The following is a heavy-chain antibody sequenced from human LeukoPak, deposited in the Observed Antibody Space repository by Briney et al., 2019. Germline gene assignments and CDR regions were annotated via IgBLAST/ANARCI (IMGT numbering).Heavy chain of an antibody. V-gene: IGHV3-7*01. Sequence: GGSLRLSCVVSGFTFNRCWMNWVRQAPGKGLEWVAHINPDGRDTYYVDSVKGRFTISKDNAQNSMYLQMNSLRVEDTAVYYCTSWGDTTAEYFQRWGQGTLVTVSS. CDR1: GFTFNRCW. CDR3: TSWGDTTAEYFQR. J-gene: IGHJ1*01. D-gene: IGHD2-21*02. CDR2: INPDGRDT.